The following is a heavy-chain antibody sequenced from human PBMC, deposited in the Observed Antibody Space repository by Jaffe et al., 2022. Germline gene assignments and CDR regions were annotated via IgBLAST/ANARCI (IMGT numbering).Heavy chain of an antibody. CDR3: ARELDILTGYYLSDAFDI. D-gene: IGHD3-9*01. CDR1: GFTFSSYE. V-gene: IGHV3-48*03. Sequence: EVQLVESGGGLVQPGGSLRLSCAASGFTFSSYEMNWVRQAPGKGLEWVSYISSSGSTIYYADSVKGRFTISRDNAKNSLYLQMNSLRAEDTAVYYCARELDILTGYYLSDAFDIWGQGTMVTVSS. J-gene: IGHJ3*02. CDR2: ISSSGSTI.